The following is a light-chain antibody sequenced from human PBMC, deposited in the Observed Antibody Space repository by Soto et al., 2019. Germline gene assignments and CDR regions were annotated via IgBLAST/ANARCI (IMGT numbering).Light chain of an antibody. CDR1: QTISSW. J-gene: IGKJ1*01. CDR3: QQYNGT. V-gene: IGKV1-5*03. CDR2: KAS. Sequence: DIQMTQSPSTLSASVADRVTITCRASQTISSWLAWYQQKLGKAPKLLIYKASSLEGGVPSRFSGSGSGTEFTLTISSLQPDDSATYYCQQYNGTFGQGTKVEVK.